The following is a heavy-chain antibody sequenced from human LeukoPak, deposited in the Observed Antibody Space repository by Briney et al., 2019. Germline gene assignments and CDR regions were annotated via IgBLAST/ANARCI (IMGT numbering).Heavy chain of an antibody. J-gene: IGHJ5*02. CDR1: GYTFTGYY. D-gene: IGHD3-10*01. CDR3: ASPRGWFDP. V-gene: IGHV1-69*06. CDR2: IIPIFGTA. Sequence: GASVKVSCKASGYTFTGYYMHWVRQAPGQGLEWMGGIIPIFGTADYAQKFQGRVTITADKFTSTAYMELSSLRSEDTAVYYCASPRGWFDPWGQGTLVTVSS.